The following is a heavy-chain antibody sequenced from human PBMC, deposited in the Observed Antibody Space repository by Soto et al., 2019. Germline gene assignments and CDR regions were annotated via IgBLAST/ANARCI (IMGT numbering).Heavy chain of an antibody. CDR2: IISVFGTV. CDR3: ARNNPYTNSFGNWFDP. D-gene: IGHD6-13*01. V-gene: IGHV1-69*01. CDR1: GGTFSNYA. Sequence: QVRLVQSGAGVKKPGSSVKVSCKASGGTFSNYAITWLRLAPGQGLEWLGGIISVFGTVNYAKKIQGRVTITADESTSTAYIERTRLRSEDTAVYYSARNNPYTNSFGNWFDPWGQGTLVIVS. J-gene: IGHJ5*02.